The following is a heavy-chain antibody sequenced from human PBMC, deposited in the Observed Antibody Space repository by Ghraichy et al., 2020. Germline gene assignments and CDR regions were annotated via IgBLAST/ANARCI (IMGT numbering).Heavy chain of an antibody. J-gene: IGHJ4*02. CDR1: GFTFSSYW. Sequence: GGSLRLSCAASGFTFSSYWMSWVRQAPGKGLEWVANIKQDGSEKYYVDSVKGRFTISRDNAKNSLYLQMNSLRAEDTAVYYCARNNYYDSSGYPVVFDYWGQGTLVTVSS. CDR2: IKQDGSEK. CDR3: ARNNYYDSSGYPVVFDY. V-gene: IGHV3-7*04. D-gene: IGHD3-22*01.